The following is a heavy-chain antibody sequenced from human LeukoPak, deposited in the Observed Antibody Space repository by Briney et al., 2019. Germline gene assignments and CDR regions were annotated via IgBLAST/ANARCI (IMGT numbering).Heavy chain of an antibody. V-gene: IGHV3-23*01. CDR2: ISGSGGST. CDR3: AKVGRTGLLLRRAQYYFDY. Sequence: GGPLRLSCAASGFTFSSYAMSWVRQAPGKGLEWVSAISGSGGSTYYADSVKGRFTISRDNSKNTLYLQMNSLRAEDTAVYYCAKVGRTGLLLRRAQYYFDYWGQGTLVTVSS. D-gene: IGHD3-22*01. J-gene: IGHJ4*02. CDR1: GFTFSSYA.